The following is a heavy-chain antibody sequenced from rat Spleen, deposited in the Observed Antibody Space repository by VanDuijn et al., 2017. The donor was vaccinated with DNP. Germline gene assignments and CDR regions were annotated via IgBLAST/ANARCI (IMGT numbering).Heavy chain of an antibody. V-gene: IGHV5-46*01. CDR3: AREGYYGLSPFDL. CDR1: GFTFSSFP. CDR2: ISTSGGNT. D-gene: IGHD1-6*01. Sequence: EVQLVESGGGLVQPGRSMKLSCAASGFTFSSFPMAWVRQAPTKGLEWVATISTSGGNTFYLDSVKGRFTVSRDNSRNALYLQMNSLRSEDTATYYCAREGYYGLSPFDLWGLGVMVTVSS. J-gene: IGHJ2*01.